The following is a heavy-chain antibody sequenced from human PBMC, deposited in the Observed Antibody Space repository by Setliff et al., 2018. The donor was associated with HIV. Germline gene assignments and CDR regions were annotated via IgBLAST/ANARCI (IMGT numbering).Heavy chain of an antibody. CDR2: IYYSGTT. CDR1: GGSISSHY. CDR3: ARERGKTTVPFYYYYMDV. V-gene: IGHV4-59*11. D-gene: IGHD4-4*01. J-gene: IGHJ6*03. Sequence: SETLSLTCTVSGGSISSHYWSWIRQPPGKGLEWIAYIYYSGTTSYNPSLKSRVTISVDNSKNTLYLQMNGLRAEDTAVYYCARERGKTTVPFYYYYMDVWGKGTTVTVSS.